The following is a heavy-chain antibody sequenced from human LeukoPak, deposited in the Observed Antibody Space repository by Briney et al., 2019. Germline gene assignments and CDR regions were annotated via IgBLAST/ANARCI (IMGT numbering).Heavy chain of an antibody. CDR3: ARADYGGTSSYSDY. D-gene: IGHD4-23*01. CDR2: IYYSGST. Sequence: SETLSLTCTVSGGSISSGGYYWSWIRQHPGKGLEWIGYIYYSGSTYYNPSLKSRVTISVDTSKNQFSLKLSSVTAADTAVYYCARADYGGTSSYSDYWGQGTLVTVSS. J-gene: IGHJ4*02. CDR1: GGSISSGGYY. V-gene: IGHV4-31*03.